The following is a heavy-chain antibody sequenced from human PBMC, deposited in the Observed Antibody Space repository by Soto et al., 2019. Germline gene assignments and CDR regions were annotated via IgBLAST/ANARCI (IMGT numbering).Heavy chain of an antibody. CDR3: ASSNIAAAGFYYYGMEV. J-gene: IGHJ6*02. Sequence: SETLSLTCTVSGDSISSYYWIWIRQPPGKGLEWIGYIYYSGSTNYNPSLKSRVTISVDTSKNQFSLNLSSVTAADTAVYYCASSNIAAAGFYYYGMEVWGRGTTVTVSS. D-gene: IGHD6-13*01. CDR1: GDSISSYY. V-gene: IGHV4-59*01. CDR2: IYYSGST.